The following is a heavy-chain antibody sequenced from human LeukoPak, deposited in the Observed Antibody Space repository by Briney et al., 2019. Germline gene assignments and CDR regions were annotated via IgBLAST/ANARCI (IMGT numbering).Heavy chain of an antibody. J-gene: IGHJ4*02. CDR1: VASISSSSYY. CDR2: IYYSGTT. V-gene: IGHV4-39*01. D-gene: IGHD2-15*01. Sequence: SETLSLTCTVSVASISSSSYYWGWIRQPPGKGLEWIGTIYYSGTTYYNPSLKSRVTISLDTSENQYSLKLSSVTTTDTAVFYSARLPTSAYFHYWGQGTLVTVSS. CDR3: ARLPTSAYFHY.